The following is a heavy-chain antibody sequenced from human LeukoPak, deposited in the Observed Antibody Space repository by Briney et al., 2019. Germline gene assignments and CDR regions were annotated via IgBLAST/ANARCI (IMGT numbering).Heavy chain of an antibody. Sequence: GGSPRLSCAASGFTFSSYAMSWVRQAPGKGLEWVGHIKTKTDGGTTDYAAPVKGRFTISRDDSKNTVYLQMNSLKTEDTAVYYCSTTHYNFGDLDHWGQGTLVTVSS. V-gene: IGHV3-15*01. CDR1: GFTFSSYA. CDR2: IKTKTDGGTT. CDR3: STTHYNFGDLDH. J-gene: IGHJ4*02. D-gene: IGHD3-3*01.